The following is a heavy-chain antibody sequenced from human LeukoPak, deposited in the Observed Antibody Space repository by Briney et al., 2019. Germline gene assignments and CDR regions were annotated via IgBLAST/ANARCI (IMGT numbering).Heavy chain of an antibody. CDR2: ISNNGGYT. J-gene: IGHJ6*02. CDR3: AKIEWLLNYYGMDV. D-gene: IGHD3-3*01. CDR1: GFTFSSYA. V-gene: IGHV3-23*01. Sequence: GGSLRLSCAASGFTFSSYAMSWVRQAPGKGLEWVSAISNNGGYTYYADSVQGRFTISRDNSKSTLCLQMNSLRAEDTAVYYCAKIEWLLNYYGMDVWGQGTTVTVSS.